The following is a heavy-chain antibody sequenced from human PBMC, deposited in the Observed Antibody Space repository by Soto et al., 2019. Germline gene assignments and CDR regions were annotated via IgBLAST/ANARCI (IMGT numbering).Heavy chain of an antibody. CDR2: IYSGGST. D-gene: IGHD4-17*01. J-gene: IGHJ2*01. CDR3: ARDWVKRTVTSFWYFDL. CDR1: GFTASSNY. V-gene: IGHV3-66*01. Sequence: EVQLVESGGGLVQPGGSLRLSCAASGFTASSNYMSWSRQAPGKGREWVSVIYSGGSTYYADSVKGRFTISRDNSKNTLYLQMNSLRAEDTAVYYCARDWVKRTVTSFWYFDLWGRGTLVTVSS.